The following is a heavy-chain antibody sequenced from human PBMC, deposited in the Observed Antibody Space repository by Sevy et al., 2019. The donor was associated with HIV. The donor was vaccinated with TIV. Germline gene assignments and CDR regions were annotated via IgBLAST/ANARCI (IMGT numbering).Heavy chain of an antibody. V-gene: IGHV3-23*01. CDR2: IGGSGGST. D-gene: IGHD3-9*01. CDR3: ATDRISDWFFDS. J-gene: IGHJ4*02. Sequence: GGSLRLSCVASGFTFRSFSMHWVRQAPGRGLEWVSSIGGSGGSTHYADSVKGRFTISRDNSKNTLYLQMNSLRAEDTAVYYCATDRISDWFFDSWGQGTLVTVSS. CDR1: GFTFRSFS.